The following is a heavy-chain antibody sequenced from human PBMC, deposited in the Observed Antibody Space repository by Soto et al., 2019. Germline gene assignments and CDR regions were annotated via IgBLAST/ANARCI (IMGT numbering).Heavy chain of an antibody. CDR2: INGDGSGT. D-gene: IGHD2-2*01. CDR3: ARSHSSNSPHPNY. V-gene: IGHV3-74*01. J-gene: IGHJ4*02. Sequence: AGGSLILSCAASGFPFSVYLMHWVRQAPGKGPMWVSRINGDGSGTVYADSVKGRFTISRDNAKNTLYLQMNSLRVEDTAVYYCARSHSSNSPHPNYWGQGTLVTVSS. CDR1: GFPFSVYL.